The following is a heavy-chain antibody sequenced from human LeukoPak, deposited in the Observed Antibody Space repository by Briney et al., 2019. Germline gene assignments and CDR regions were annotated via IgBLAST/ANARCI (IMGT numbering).Heavy chain of an antibody. V-gene: IGHV4-59*01. CDR3: ARPDYGATRDY. Sequence: SETLSLTCTVSGDSISSYYWSWIRQPPGKGLEWIGYIHYSGSTNYNPSLKSRVTISVDTSKMQFSLKLSSVTAADTAAYYCARPDYGATRDYWGQGTLVTVSS. CDR2: IHYSGST. CDR1: GDSISSYY. D-gene: IGHD4-17*01. J-gene: IGHJ4*02.